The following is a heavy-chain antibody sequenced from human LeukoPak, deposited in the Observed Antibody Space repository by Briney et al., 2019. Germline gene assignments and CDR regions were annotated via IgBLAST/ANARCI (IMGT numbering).Heavy chain of an antibody. Sequence: GGSLRLSCAASGFTFSNYAMHWVRQAPGKGLEWVGLISNDGRNKYYADSVKVRFTISKDNSKNTLYLELNSLRTEDTGVYYCARVHSISWGGDYWGQGTLVTVSS. CDR2: ISNDGRNK. CDR3: ARVHSISWGGDY. CDR1: GFTFSNYA. V-gene: IGHV3-30*04. J-gene: IGHJ4*02. D-gene: IGHD2-2*01.